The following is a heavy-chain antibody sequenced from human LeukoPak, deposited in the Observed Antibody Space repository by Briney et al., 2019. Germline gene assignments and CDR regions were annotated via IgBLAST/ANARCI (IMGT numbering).Heavy chain of an antibody. Sequence: GGSLRLSCAASGFTFSNYAMSWVRQAPGKGLEWVSAISGSGGKTYYADSVKGRFTISRDNSRNTLYLQMNSLRAEDTAVFYCARGDCSSTSCSSTPKNWFDPWGQGTLVSVSS. J-gene: IGHJ5*02. V-gene: IGHV3-23*01. D-gene: IGHD2-2*01. CDR3: ARGDCSSTSCSSTPKNWFDP. CDR1: GFTFSNYA. CDR2: ISGSGGKT.